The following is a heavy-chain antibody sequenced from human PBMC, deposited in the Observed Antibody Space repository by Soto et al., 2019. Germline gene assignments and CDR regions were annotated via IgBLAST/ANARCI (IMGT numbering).Heavy chain of an antibody. V-gene: IGHV1-69*13. CDR1: GGTFSSYA. J-gene: IGHJ6*02. CDR3: ARDHSVVVPAAASYYYYGMDV. Sequence: SVKVSCKASGGTFSSYAISWVRQAPGQGLEWMGGIIPIFGTANYAQKFQGRVTITADESTSTAYMELSSLRSEDTAVYYCARDHSVVVPAAASYYYYGMDVWGQGTTVTVSS. D-gene: IGHD2-2*01. CDR2: IIPIFGTA.